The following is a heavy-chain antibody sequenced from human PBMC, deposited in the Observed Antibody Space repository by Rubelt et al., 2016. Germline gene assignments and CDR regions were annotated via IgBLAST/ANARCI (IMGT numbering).Heavy chain of an antibody. J-gene: IGHJ6*02. CDR2: ISAYNGNT. D-gene: IGHD2-2*02. V-gene: IGHV1-18*01. CDR3: ASGIPAAILNYYYGMDV. Sequence: VRQAPGQGLEWMGWISAYNGNTNYAQKLQGRVTMTTDTSTSTAYMELRSLRSDDTAVYYCASGIPAAILNYYYGMDVWGQGTMVTVSS.